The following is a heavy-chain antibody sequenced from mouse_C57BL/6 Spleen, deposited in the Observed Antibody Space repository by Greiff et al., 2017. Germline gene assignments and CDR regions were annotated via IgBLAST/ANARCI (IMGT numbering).Heavy chain of an antibody. CDR1: GFNIKDDY. CDR2: IDPENGDT. J-gene: IGHJ2*01. V-gene: IGHV14-4*01. CDR3: TTDYYGSRTRVDY. D-gene: IGHD1-1*01. Sequence: VQLKQSGAELVRPGASVKLSCTASGFNIKDDYMHWVKQRPEQGLEWIGWIDPENGDTEYASKFQGKATITADTSSNTAYLQLSSLTSEDTAVYYCTTDYYGSRTRVDYWGQGTTLTVSS.